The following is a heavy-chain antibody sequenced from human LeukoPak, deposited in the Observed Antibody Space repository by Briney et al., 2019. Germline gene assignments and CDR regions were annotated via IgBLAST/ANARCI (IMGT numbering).Heavy chain of an antibody. Sequence: GGSLRLSCAASGFTFGNYAMNWVRQAPGKGLEWVSLISVSGGSTYYADSVKGRFTISRDNSKNTLLLDMDGLRPEDTATYYCTKIGPVSGTIDYWGQGTLVTVSS. J-gene: IGHJ4*02. D-gene: IGHD1-26*01. CDR1: GFTFGNYA. CDR3: TKIGPVSGTIDY. V-gene: IGHV3-23*01. CDR2: ISVSGGST.